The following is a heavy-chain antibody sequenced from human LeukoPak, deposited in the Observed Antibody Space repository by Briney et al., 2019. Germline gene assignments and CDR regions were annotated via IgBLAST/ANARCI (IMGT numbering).Heavy chain of an antibody. CDR3: ASPQTSIAAAEEAFDI. J-gene: IGHJ3*02. V-gene: IGHV1-69*04. CDR1: GGTFSSYA. CDR2: IIPILGIA. Sequence: SVKVSCKASGGTFSSYAISWVRQAPGQGLEWMGRIIPILGIANYAQKFQGRVTITADKSTSTAYMELSSLRSEDTAVYYRASPQTSIAAAEEAFDIWGQGTMVTVSP. D-gene: IGHD6-13*01.